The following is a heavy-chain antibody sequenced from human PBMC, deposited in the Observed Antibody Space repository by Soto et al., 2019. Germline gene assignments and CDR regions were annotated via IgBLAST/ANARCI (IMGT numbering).Heavy chain of an antibody. V-gene: IGHV5-51*01. J-gene: IGHJ3*02. CDR2: IYPGDSDT. Sequence: GESLKISCKGSGYSFTSYWIGWVRQMPGKGLEWMGIIYPGDSDTRYSPSFQGQVTISADKSISTAYLQWSSLKASDTAMYYCARPLRHYYDSSGSPDAFDIWGQGTMVTVSS. D-gene: IGHD3-22*01. CDR1: GYSFTSYW. CDR3: ARPLRHYYDSSGSPDAFDI.